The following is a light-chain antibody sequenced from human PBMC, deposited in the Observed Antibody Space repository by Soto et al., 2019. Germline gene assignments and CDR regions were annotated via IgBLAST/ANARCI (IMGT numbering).Light chain of an antibody. V-gene: IGLV2-14*03. Sequence: ALNQPASVSGSPGQSITIFCTGTSSDIGIYNFVSWYQQHPGKAPKLMIYNVYSRPSGVSSRFSGSKSGNTASLTISWLQAEDEGDYYCNSYTSASTYVFGTGTQLTVL. CDR2: NVY. CDR3: NSYTSASTYV. CDR1: SSDIGIYNF. J-gene: IGLJ1*01.